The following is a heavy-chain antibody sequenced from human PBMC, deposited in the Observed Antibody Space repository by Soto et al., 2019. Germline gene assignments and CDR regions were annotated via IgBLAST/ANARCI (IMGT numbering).Heavy chain of an antibody. CDR1: GGSISSYY. D-gene: IGHD3-22*01. V-gene: IGHV4-59*01. Sequence: PSETLSLTCTVSGGSISSYYWSWIRQPPGKGLEWIGYIYYSGSTKYNPSLKSRVTMSVDTSKNQFSLKLTSVTAADTAVYYCAREPMIPSGGVGNDGFDMWGQGTMVTVSS. CDR2: IYYSGST. J-gene: IGHJ3*02. CDR3: AREPMIPSGGVGNDGFDM.